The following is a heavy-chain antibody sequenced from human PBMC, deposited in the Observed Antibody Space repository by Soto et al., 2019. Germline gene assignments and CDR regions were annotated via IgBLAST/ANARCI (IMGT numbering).Heavy chain of an antibody. D-gene: IGHD6-6*01. CDR1: GGSISSGGYY. Sequence: SETLSLTCTVSGGSISSGGYYWSWIRQHPGKGLEWIGYIYYSGSTYYNPSLKSRVTISVDTSKNQFSLKLSSVTAADTAVYYCARAYSSSDIFDYWGQGTLVTVSS. CDR2: IYYSGST. J-gene: IGHJ4*02. V-gene: IGHV4-31*03. CDR3: ARAYSSSDIFDY.